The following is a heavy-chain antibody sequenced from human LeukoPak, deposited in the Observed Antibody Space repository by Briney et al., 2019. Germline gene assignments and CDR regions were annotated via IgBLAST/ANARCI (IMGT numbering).Heavy chain of an antibody. CDR2: INPNSGGT. CDR1: GYTFSGYY. D-gene: IGHD3-22*01. J-gene: IGHJ3*02. V-gene: IGHV1-2*02. CDR3: ARDHTPYYYDSSGYYFGAFDI. Sequence: ASVKVSCKASGYTFSGYYMHWVRQAPGQGLEWMGWINPNSGGTNCAQKLQGRVTMTTDTSTSTDYMELSSLRSEDTAVYYCARDHTPYYYDSSGYYFGAFDIWGQGTMVTVSS.